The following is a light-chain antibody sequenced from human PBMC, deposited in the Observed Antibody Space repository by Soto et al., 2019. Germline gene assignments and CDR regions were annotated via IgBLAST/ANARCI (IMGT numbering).Light chain of an antibody. CDR3: TAWDDSLSGYV. V-gene: IGLV1-44*01. CDR1: ISNIGSKT. Sequence: QSVLTQPPSASGTPGQGVTISCSGSISNIGSKTVKWYQQFPGTAPQLLIYSDDQRPSGVPDRFSGSKSGTSASLSIRGRKAEDEADHYWTAWDDSLSGYVLGTGTKVTVL. CDR2: SDD. J-gene: IGLJ1*01.